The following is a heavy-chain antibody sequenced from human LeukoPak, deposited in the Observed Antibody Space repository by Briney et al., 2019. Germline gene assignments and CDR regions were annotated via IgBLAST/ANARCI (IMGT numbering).Heavy chain of an antibody. CDR3: ARHTRYSSSSRVFDY. D-gene: IGHD6-6*01. Sequence: GKSLKISCKGSGYSFTSYWIGWVRQMPGKGLEWMGIIYVGDSDTRYSPSFQGQVTISVDKSISTAYLQWTSLKASDTAMYYCARHTRYSSSSRVFDYWGQGTLVTVSS. CDR2: IYVGDSDT. J-gene: IGHJ4*02. CDR1: GYSFTSYW. V-gene: IGHV5-51*01.